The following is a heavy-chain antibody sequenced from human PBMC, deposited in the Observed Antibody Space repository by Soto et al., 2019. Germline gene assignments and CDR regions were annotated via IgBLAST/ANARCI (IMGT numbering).Heavy chain of an antibody. V-gene: IGHV4-30-4*01. CDR3: ATSGVYLGYFDY. J-gene: IGHJ4*02. Sequence: QVQLQESGPGLVKPSQTLSLTCTVSGGSIISGDYYWSWIRQPPGKGLEWIGYIYYSGSTHYNPSLKSRXXLXVXXSKNQFSLKLSSVTAADTAVYYCATSGVYLGYFDYWGQGTLVTVSS. D-gene: IGHD5-12*01. CDR2: IYYSGST. CDR1: GGSIISGDYY.